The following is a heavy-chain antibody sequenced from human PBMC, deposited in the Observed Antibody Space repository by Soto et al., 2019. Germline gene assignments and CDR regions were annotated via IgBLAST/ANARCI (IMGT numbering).Heavy chain of an antibody. CDR2: ISGSGGST. J-gene: IGHJ6*02. D-gene: IGHD3-16*01. CDR3: AKPRLRRTGEGMDV. V-gene: IGHV3-23*01. CDR1: GFTFSSYA. Sequence: GGSLRLSCAASGFTFSSYAMSWVRQAPGKGLEWVSAISGSGGSTYYADSVKGRFTISRDNSKNTLYLQMNSLRAEDTAVYYCAKPRLRRTGEGMDVWGQGTTVTVSS.